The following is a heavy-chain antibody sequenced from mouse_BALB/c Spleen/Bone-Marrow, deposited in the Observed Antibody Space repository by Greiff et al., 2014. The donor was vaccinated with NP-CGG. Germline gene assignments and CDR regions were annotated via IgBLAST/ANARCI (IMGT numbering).Heavy chain of an antibody. J-gene: IGHJ4*01. CDR3: AHDGLLPGMDY. Sequence: QVQLKQSGAELVKPGASVKLFCKASGYTFPSYDINWGRARPEQGLEWIGWIFPGDNSTKYNEKFKGKATLTTDKSSSTAYMQLSRLTSEDSAVYFCAHDGLLPGMDYWGQGTSVTVSS. CDR2: IFPGDNST. D-gene: IGHD2-3*01. V-gene: IGHV1-85*01. CDR1: GYTFPSYD.